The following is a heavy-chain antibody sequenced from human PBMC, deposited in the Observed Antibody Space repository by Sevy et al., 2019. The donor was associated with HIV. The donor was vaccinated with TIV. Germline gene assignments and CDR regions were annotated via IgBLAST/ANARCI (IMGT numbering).Heavy chain of an antibody. CDR1: GFTFSDYY. J-gene: IGHJ3*02. V-gene: IGHV3-11*01. CDR3: ARDGYCSGGSCYGHAAFDI. CDR2: ISSSGSTI. D-gene: IGHD2-15*01. Sequence: GGSLRLSCAASGFTFSDYYMSWIRQAPGKGLEWVSYISSSGSTIYYADSVKGRFTISRDNAKNSLYLQMNSLRAEDTAEYYWARDGYCSGGSCYGHAAFDIWGQGTMVTVSS.